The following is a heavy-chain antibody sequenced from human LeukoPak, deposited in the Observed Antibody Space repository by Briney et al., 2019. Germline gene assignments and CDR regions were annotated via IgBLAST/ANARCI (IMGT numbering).Heavy chain of an antibody. J-gene: IGHJ5*02. Sequence: GGSLRLSSAASRFTFSSYAMNLVRQAPGKGLEWVSSINGSGGRTYYANSVKGRFTISRDNSKNTLYLQMNSLRAEDTAIYYCARAVTYFYGSVTYDWFDPWGQGTLVTVSS. CDR1: RFTFSSYA. D-gene: IGHD3-10*01. CDR2: INGSGGRT. CDR3: ARAVTYFYGSVTYDWFDP. V-gene: IGHV3-23*01.